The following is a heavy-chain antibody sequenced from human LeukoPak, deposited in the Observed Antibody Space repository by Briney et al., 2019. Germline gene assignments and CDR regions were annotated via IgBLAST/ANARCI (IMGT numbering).Heavy chain of an antibody. V-gene: IGHV4-38-2*02. CDR3: VTDVLLCGGNICNFFDP. Sequence: PSETLSLTCSVSGHSITTGYLWAWIRQSPGKGLEWIANVSHSGTTYYNPPLKSRVTISLDTSRNQLSLKLSSVTAADTAVYYCVTDVLLCGGNICNFFDPWGQGTLVTVSS. D-gene: IGHD2-15*01. J-gene: IGHJ5*01. CDR2: VSHSGTT. CDR1: GHSITTGYL.